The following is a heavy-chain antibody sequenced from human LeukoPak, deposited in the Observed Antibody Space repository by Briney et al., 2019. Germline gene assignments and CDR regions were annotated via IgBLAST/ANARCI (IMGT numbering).Heavy chain of an antibody. CDR1: GFTFSSYS. CDR2: ISSSSSYI. V-gene: IGHV3-21*01. CDR3: ARAVAGKKLYYFDY. Sequence: GGSLRLSCAASGFTFSSYSMNWVRLAPGKGLEWVSSISSSSSYIYYADPVKGRFTISRDNAKNSLYLQMNSLRAGDTAVYYCARAVAGKKLYYFDYWGQGTLVTVSS. J-gene: IGHJ4*02. D-gene: IGHD6-19*01.